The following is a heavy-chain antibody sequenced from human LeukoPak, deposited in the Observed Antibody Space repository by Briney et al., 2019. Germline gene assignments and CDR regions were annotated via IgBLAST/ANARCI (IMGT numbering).Heavy chain of an antibody. D-gene: IGHD6-13*01. CDR2: INHSGST. V-gene: IGHV4-34*01. CDR1: GGSFSGYY. J-gene: IGHJ5*02. Sequence: PSETLSLTCAVYGGSFSGYYWSWIRQPPGKGLEWIGEINHSGSTNYNPSLKSRVTISVDTSKNQFSLKLSSVTAADTAVYYCARGKGYVGDSSSWSFDPWGQGTLVTVSS. CDR3: ARGKGYVGDSSSWSFDP.